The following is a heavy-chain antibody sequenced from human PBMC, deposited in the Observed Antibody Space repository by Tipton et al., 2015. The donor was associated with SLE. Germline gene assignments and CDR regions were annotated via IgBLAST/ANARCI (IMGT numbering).Heavy chain of an antibody. V-gene: IGHV3-23*03. CDR2: IYSGGSST. CDR3: AKDPTITTDWYFDH. Sequence: SLRLSCAASGFTFSSYAMSWVRQAPGKGLEWVSVIYSGGSSTYYADSVKGRFTISRDNSKNTLYLQMNSLRAEDTAVYFCAKDPTITTDWYFDHWGRGTLVTVSS. J-gene: IGHJ2*01. CDR1: GFTFSSYA. D-gene: IGHD4-11*01.